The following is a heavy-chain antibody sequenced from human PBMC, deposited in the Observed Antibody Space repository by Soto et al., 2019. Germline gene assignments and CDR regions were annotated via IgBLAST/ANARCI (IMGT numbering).Heavy chain of an antibody. J-gene: IGHJ3*02. CDR2: ISAYNGNT. CDR1: GYTFTSYG. Sequence: QVQLVQSGAEVKKPGASVKVSCKASGYTFTSYGISWVRQAPGQGLEWMGWISAYNGNTNYAQKLQGRVTMTTDTXXSXAXQELRSLRSDDTAVYYCARGLRDYYDSSGYDDAFDIWGQGTMVTVSS. CDR3: ARGLRDYYDSSGYDDAFDI. D-gene: IGHD3-22*01. V-gene: IGHV1-18*01.